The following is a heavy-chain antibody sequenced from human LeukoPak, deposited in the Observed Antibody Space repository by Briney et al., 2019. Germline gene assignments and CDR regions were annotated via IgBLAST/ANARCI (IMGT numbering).Heavy chain of an antibody. CDR1: GFTFSSYN. D-gene: IGHD1-26*01. CDR3: VRDNLGSYSNI. CDR2: ITSSSNYI. J-gene: IGHJ4*02. Sequence: GGSLRLSCAASGFTFSSYNMNWVRQAPGKGLEWVASITSSSNYIYYADSVRGRFTISRDNSKNSLYLQTNSLRAEDTAVYYCVRDNLGSYSNIWGQGTLVTVSS. V-gene: IGHV3-21*01.